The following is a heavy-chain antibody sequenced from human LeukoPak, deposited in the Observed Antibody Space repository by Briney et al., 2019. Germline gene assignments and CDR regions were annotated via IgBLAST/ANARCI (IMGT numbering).Heavy chain of an antibody. V-gene: IGHV1-69*05. CDR2: IIPIFGTA. Sequence: ASVKVSCKASGGTFSSYAISWVRQAPGQGLEWMGRIIPIFGTANYAQKFQGRVTITTDESTSTAYMELSSLRSEDTAVYYCASPHDYGDYFAFDIWGQGTMVTVSS. D-gene: IGHD4-17*01. CDR1: GGTFSSYA. CDR3: ASPHDYGDYFAFDI. J-gene: IGHJ3*02.